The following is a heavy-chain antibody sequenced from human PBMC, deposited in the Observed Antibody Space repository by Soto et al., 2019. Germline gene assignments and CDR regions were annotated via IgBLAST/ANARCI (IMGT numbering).Heavy chain of an antibody. V-gene: IGHV4-31*11. CDR3: ARDPGSYMVRGVIISGWFDP. CDR2: IYYSGST. Sequence: SETLSLTCAVSGGSISSGGYYWSWIRQHPGKGLEWIGYIYYSGSTYYNPSLKSRVTISVDTSKNQFSLKLSSVTAADTAVYYCARDPGSYMVRGVIISGWFDPWGQGTLVTV. J-gene: IGHJ5*02. D-gene: IGHD3-10*01. CDR1: GGSISSGGYY.